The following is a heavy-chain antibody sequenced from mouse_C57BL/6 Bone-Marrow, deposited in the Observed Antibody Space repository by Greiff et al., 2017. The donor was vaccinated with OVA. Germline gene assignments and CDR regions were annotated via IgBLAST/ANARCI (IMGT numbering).Heavy chain of an antibody. V-gene: IGHV6-6*01. Sequence: EVKLEESGGGLVQPGGSMKLSCAASGFTFSDAWMDWVRQSPEKGLEWVAEIRNKANNHATYYAESVKGRFTISRDDSKSSVYLQMNSLRAEDTGIYYCTSPHYYGSSSHWYFDVWGTGTTVTVSS. J-gene: IGHJ1*03. CDR1: GFTFSDAW. D-gene: IGHD1-1*01. CDR3: TSPHYYGSSSHWYFDV. CDR2: IRNKANNHAT.